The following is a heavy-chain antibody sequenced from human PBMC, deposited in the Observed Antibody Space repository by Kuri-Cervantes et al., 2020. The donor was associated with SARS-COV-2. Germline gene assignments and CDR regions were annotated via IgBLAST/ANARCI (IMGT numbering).Heavy chain of an antibody. CDR2: ISGSGGST. CDR3: ARQYYDILTGYYLYGMDV. CDR1: GFTFSSYA. J-gene: IGHJ6*02. V-gene: IGHV3-23*01. D-gene: IGHD3-9*01. Sequence: GGSLRLSCAASGFTFSSYAMSWVRRAPGKGLEWVSAISGSGGSTYYADSVKGRFTISRDNSKNTLYLQMNSLRAEDTAVYYCARQYYDILTGYYLYGMDVWGQGTTVTVSS.